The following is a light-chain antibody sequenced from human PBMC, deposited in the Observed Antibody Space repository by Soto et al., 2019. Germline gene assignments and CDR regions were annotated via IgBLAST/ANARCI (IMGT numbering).Light chain of an antibody. J-gene: IGLJ2*01. CDR2: DVS. V-gene: IGLV2-14*01. CDR1: SSDVGGYNY. Sequence: SALTQPASVSGSPGQSITISCTGTSSDVGGYNYVSWYQQHPGKAPKLMIYDVSNRPSGVSNRFSGSKSGNTASLTISGLQAEDEADYYGSSYTSSSTRVVFGGGTQLTVL. CDR3: SSYTSSSTRVV.